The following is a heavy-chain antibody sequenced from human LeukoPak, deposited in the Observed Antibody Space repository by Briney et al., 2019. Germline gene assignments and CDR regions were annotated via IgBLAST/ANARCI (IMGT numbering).Heavy chain of an antibody. V-gene: IGHV3-23*01. J-gene: IGHJ4*02. D-gene: IGHD2-8*01. CDR3: AKALGYCTNGVCYAGDY. CDR2: ISGSGGST. Sequence: SGGSLRLSCAASGFTFSSYAMSWVRQAPGKGLEWVSAISGSGGSTYYADSVKGRFTISRDNSKNTLYLQMSSLRAEDTAVYYCAKALGYCTNGVCYAGDYWGQGTLVTVSS. CDR1: GFTFSSYA.